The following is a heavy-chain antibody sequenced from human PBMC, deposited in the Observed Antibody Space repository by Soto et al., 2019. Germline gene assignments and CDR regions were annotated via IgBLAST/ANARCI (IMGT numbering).Heavy chain of an antibody. J-gene: IGHJ4*02. CDR2: ISYDGSLQ. V-gene: IGHV3-30*03. Sequence: QAQLVESGGGVVQPGRSLRLSCAASGFAFSSYGMHWVRQAPGTGLEWVAVISYDGSLQHYADSVKGGFTISRDNSKKMVLLQMSSLRAEDTAVYYCVSDRGYGHASVPYSWGQGTLVSVSS. CDR1: GFAFSSYG. D-gene: IGHD5-18*01. CDR3: VSDRGYGHASVPYS.